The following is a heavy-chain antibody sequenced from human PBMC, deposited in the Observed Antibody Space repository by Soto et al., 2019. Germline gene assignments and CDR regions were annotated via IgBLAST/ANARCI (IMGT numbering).Heavy chain of an antibody. Sequence: QVQLVQSGTEVKKPGASVKVSCKTSGYTFTNYGITWVRQAPGQGLEWMGWISPYNGNTNYAQNLQGRVSMTTDTSTCTAYMELRSLRSDDTAVYYCARGGVYCNAGSCPYNWFDPWGQGTLVTVSS. CDR2: ISPYNGNT. V-gene: IGHV1-18*01. J-gene: IGHJ5*02. CDR3: ARGGVYCNAGSCPYNWFDP. D-gene: IGHD2-15*01. CDR1: GYTFTNYG.